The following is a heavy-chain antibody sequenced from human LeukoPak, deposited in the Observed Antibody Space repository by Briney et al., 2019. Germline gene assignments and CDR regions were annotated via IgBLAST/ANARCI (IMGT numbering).Heavy chain of an antibody. CDR1: GGSIRSTTYY. J-gene: IGHJ4*02. CDR2: NYYRGNT. CDR3: ARGARRSRPYDFWSGYYIPFDY. D-gene: IGHD3-3*01. Sequence: SETLSLTCSVAGGSIRSTTYYWDWIRQPPGKGLEWIGRNYYRGNTYYSPSLMSRVTISVDTSKNQFSLNLSSVTAADTAVYYCARGARRSRPYDFWSGYYIPFDYWGQGTLVTVSS. V-gene: IGHV4-39*07.